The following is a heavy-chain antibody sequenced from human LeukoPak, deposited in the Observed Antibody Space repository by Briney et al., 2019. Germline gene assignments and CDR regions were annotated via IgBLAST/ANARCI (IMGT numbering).Heavy chain of an antibody. CDR1: GFTFSSYA. J-gene: IGHJ2*01. CDR2: ISDSGANT. CDR3: AKSMTLQWRGFFDL. V-gene: IGHV3-23*01. D-gene: IGHD6-19*01. Sequence: GGSLRLSCAASGFTFSSYAMSWVRQAPGKGLEWVSTISDSGANTYYADSVRGRFTVSRDNSKNTLYLQKNSLRADDTAIYYCAKSMTLQWRGFFDLWGRGTHVTVSS.